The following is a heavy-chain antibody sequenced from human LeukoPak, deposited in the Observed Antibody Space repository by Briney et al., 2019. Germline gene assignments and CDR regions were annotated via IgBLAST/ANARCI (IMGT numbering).Heavy chain of an antibody. J-gene: IGHJ4*02. Sequence: SQTLSLTCTVSGGSISSGSYYWSWIRQPAGKGLEWIGRIYTSGSANYNPSLKSRVTISVDTSKNQFSLKLSSETAADAAVYYCARGLYSSSSIDYWGQGTLVTVSS. CDR3: ARGLYSSSSIDY. V-gene: IGHV4-61*02. D-gene: IGHD6-6*01. CDR1: GGSISSGSYY. CDR2: IYTSGSA.